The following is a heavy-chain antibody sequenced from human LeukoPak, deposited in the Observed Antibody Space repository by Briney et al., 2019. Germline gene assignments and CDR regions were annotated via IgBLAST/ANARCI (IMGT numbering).Heavy chain of an antibody. CDR1: GFTFSSYS. Sequence: SGGFLRLSCAASGFTFSSYSMNWVRQAPGKGLEWVSSISSSSSYIYYADSVKGRFTISRDNAKNSLYLQMNSLRAEDTAVYYCARERSYYGSGSYYENYWGQGTLVTVSS. D-gene: IGHD3-10*01. CDR2: ISSSSSYI. V-gene: IGHV3-21*01. J-gene: IGHJ4*02. CDR3: ARERSYYGSGSYYENY.